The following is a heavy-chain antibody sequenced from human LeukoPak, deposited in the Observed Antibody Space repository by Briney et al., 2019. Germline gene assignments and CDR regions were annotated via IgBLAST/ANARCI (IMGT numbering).Heavy chain of an antibody. D-gene: IGHD2/OR15-2a*01. CDR3: ARGHCIGTTCYSSLYDY. CDR2: IYSGGST. J-gene: IGHJ4*02. Sequence: GGSLRLSCAASGFTVSSNYMSWVRQAPGKGLEWVSVIYSGGSTYYADSVKGRFTISRDNSKNTLYLQMNSLRAEDTAVYYCARGHCIGTTCYSSLYDYWGLGTLVTVSS. CDR1: GFTVSSNY. V-gene: IGHV3-53*01.